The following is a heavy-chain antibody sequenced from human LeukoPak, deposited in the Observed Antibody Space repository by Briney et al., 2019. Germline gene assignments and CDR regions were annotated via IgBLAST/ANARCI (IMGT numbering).Heavy chain of an antibody. CDR2: ISSSSSYI. J-gene: IGHJ6*01. V-gene: IGHV3-21*01. CDR1: GFTFSDYY. D-gene: IGHD3-10*01. CDR3: ARELWGSGSYYIEDYYYYGMDV. Sequence: GGSLRLSCAASGFTFSDYYMNWVRQAPGKGLEWVSSISSSSSYIYYADSVKGRFTISRDNAKNSLYLQMNSLRAEDTAVYYCARELWGSGSYYIEDYYYYGMDVWGQGTTVTVSS.